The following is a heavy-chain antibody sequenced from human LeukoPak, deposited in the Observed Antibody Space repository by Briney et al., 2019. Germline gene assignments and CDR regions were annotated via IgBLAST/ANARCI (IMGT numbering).Heavy chain of an antibody. CDR2: IKQDGSEK. CDR3: ARGVAARPNLYYYYYYMDV. J-gene: IGHJ6*03. V-gene: IGHV3-7*01. CDR1: GFTFSTFA. D-gene: IGHD6-6*01. Sequence: GGSLRLSCAASGFTFSTFAMIWVRQPPGKGLEWVANIKQDGSEKYYVDSVKGRFTISRDNAKNSLYLQMNRLRAEDTAVYYCARGVAARPNLYYYYYYMDVWGKGTTVTVSS.